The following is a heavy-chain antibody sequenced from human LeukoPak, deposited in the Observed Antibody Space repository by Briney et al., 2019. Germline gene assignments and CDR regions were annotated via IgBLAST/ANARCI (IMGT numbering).Heavy chain of an antibody. CDR2: ISSRSSYI. Sequence: GGSLRLSCSASGFTFISYSMNWCRHAPGNGLECFSSISSRSSYIYYADSVKTRFPTSRDNARNKLSLQMNSLTIADTDVYYCVVVVEPPDSDGFDVWGQGTMITVSS. J-gene: IGHJ3*01. V-gene: IGHV3-21*01. CDR1: GFTFISYS. D-gene: IGHD1-14*01. CDR3: VVVVEPPDSDGFDV.